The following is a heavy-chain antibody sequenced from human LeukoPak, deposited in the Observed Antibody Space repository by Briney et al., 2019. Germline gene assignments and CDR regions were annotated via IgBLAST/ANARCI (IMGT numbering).Heavy chain of an antibody. J-gene: IGHJ6*03. D-gene: IGHD5-24*01. V-gene: IGHV4-59*01. CDR3: ARGGRDGYSESGWGYYYYMDV. Sequence: SETLSLTCTVSGGSISSYYWSWIRQPPGKGLEWIGYIYYSGSTNYNPSLKSRVTISVDTSKNQFSLKLSSVTAADTAVYYCARGGRDGYSESGWGYYYYMDVWGKGTTVTISS. CDR2: IYYSGST. CDR1: GGSISSYY.